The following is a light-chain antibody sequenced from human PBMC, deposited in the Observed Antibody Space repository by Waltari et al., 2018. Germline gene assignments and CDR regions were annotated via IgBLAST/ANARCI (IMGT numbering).Light chain of an antibody. CDR2: KAY. J-gene: IGLJ3*02. V-gene: IGLV8-61*01. Sequence: QTVVTQEPSLSVSPGGTVTLTCALSSGPLSTTSYPRWYQQRPGQTPRTLVYKAYSRSSGVPDRFSGSILGNKAALIITGAQADDEAVYYCLLYMGSGIWVFGGGTKLTVL. CDR3: LLYMGSGIWV. CDR1: SGPLSTTSY.